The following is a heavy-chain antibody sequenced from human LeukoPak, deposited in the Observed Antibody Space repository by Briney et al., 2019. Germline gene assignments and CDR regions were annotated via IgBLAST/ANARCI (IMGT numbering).Heavy chain of an antibody. CDR1: GGTFNSYV. Sequence: SVKVSYKASGGTFNSYVINWVRQAPGQGLEWMGGILPIFGTAIYAQHFQGRLTITADESTNSAYMELNRLRSDDTAVYYCARAEDQGRYFDWLPGFDPWGQGTLVTVSS. J-gene: IGHJ5*02. CDR3: ARAEDQGRYFDWLPGFDP. V-gene: IGHV1-69*01. D-gene: IGHD3-9*01. CDR2: ILPIFGTA.